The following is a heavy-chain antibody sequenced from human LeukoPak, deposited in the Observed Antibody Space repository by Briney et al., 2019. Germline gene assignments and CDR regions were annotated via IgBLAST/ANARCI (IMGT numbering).Heavy chain of an antibody. D-gene: IGHD2-15*01. CDR3: ARPVLGYCSGGSCDI. CDR1: GGSISSSSYY. J-gene: IGHJ3*02. Sequence: PSETLSLTCTVSGGSISSSSYYWGWIRQPPGKGLEWIGEINHSGSTNYNPSLKSRVTISVDTSKNQFSLKLSSVTAADTAVYYCARPVLGYCSGGSCDIWGQGTMVTVSS. V-gene: IGHV4-39*07. CDR2: INHSGST.